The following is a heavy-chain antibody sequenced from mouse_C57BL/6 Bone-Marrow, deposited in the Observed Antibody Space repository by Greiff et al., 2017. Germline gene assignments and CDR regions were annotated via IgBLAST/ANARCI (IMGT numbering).Heavy chain of an antibody. CDR2: SRNKANDYTT. V-gene: IGHV7-1*01. CDR3: ARDAELGLAMDY. Sequence: EVKLVESGGGLVQSGRSLRLSCATSGFTFSDFYMEWVRQAPGKGLEWIPASRNKANDYTTEYSASVKGRFIVSRDTSQSILYLQMNALRAEDTAIYYCARDAELGLAMDYWGQGTSVTVSS. CDR1: GFTFSDFY. D-gene: IGHD4-1*01. J-gene: IGHJ4*01.